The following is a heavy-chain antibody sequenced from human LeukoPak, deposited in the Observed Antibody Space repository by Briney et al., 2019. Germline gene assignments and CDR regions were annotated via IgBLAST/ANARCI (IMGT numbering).Heavy chain of an antibody. CDR2: MNPNRGNT. CDR1: GYTFTSYD. V-gene: IGHV1-8*01. D-gene: IGHD5-18*01. CDR3: ARGGEADTAGALNWFDP. Sequence: ASVNVSCKASGYTFTSYDINWVRQATGRGLEWMGWMNPNRGNTGYAQKFQGRVPMPRNTSISTAYMELSSLRSEDTAVYYCARGGEADTAGALNWFDPWGQGTLVTVSS. J-gene: IGHJ5*02.